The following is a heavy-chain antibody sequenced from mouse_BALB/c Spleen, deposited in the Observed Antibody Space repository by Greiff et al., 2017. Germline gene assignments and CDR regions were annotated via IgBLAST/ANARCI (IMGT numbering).Heavy chain of an antibody. V-gene: IGHV1-87*01. CDR3: ARGYSGNYAWFAY. D-gene: IGHD2-1*01. Sequence: VQLQESGAELARPGASVKLSCKASGYTFTSYWMQWVKQRPGQGLEWIGAIYPGDGDTRYTQKFKGKATLTADKSSSTAYMQLSSLASEDSAVYYCARGYSGNYAWFAYWGQGTLVTVSA. J-gene: IGHJ3*01. CDR2: IYPGDGDT. CDR1: GYTFTSYW.